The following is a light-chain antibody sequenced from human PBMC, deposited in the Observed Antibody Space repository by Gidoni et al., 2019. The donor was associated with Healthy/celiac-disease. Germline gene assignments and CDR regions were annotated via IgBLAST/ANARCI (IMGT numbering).Light chain of an antibody. V-gene: IGLV5-45*02. J-gene: IGLJ3*02. CDR2: YKSDSDN. CDR1: SGINVGTYR. Sequence: QAVLTQPSSLSASPGASASLACTLRSGINVGTYRIYWYQQKPGSPPQFLLRYKSDSDNQQGSGVPSRFSGSKDASANARILLISGLQSEDEADYYCMIWHSSAWVFGGGTKLTVL. CDR3: MIWHSSAWV.